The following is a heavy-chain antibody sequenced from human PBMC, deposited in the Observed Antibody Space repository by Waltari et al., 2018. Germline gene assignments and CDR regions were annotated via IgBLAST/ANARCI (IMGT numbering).Heavy chain of an antibody. J-gene: IGHJ4*02. V-gene: IGHV4-4*07. Sequence: QVQLQESGPGLVKPSETLSLTCTVSGGSISSYYWIWIRQPAGKELEWIGRIYTSRGATYTPSHQVRVAMSVDTSKTQFSLKLSSVTAADTAVYYCAREFGVYWGQGTLVTVSS. CDR3: AREFGVY. CDR1: GGSISSYY. CDR2: IYTSRGA. D-gene: IGHD3-16*01.